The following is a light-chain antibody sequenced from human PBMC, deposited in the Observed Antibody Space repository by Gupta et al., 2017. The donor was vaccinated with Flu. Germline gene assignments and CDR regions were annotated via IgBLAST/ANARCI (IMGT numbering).Light chain of an antibody. J-gene: IGKJ2*03. V-gene: IGKV4-1*01. CDR3: QQYDSTPYS. Sequence: DIVMTQSPDSLAVSLGERATINCKSSQSVLYSSNNKNYLAWYQQKPGQPPKLLIYWAPTRESGVPDRFSGSGSGTDFTLTISSLQAEDVAVYYCQQYDSTPYSFGQGTKLEIK. CDR1: QSVLYSSNNKNY. CDR2: WAP.